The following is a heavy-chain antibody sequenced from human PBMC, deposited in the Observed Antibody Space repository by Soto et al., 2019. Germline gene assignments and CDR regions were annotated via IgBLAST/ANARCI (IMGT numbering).Heavy chain of an antibody. V-gene: IGHV4-30-4*01. D-gene: IGHD3-10*01. J-gene: IGHJ5*02. Sequence: SETLSLTCTVSGGSISSGDYYWSWIRQPPGKGLEWIGYIYYSGSTYYNPSLQSRVTISVDTSKNQFSLKLSSVTAADTAVYYCARGRFGELSWWFDPWGQGTLVTVSS. CDR2: IYYSGST. CDR1: GGSISSGDYY. CDR3: ARGRFGELSWWFDP.